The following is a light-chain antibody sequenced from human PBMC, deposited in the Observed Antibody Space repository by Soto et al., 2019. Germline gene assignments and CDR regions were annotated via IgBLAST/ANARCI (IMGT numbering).Light chain of an antibody. J-gene: IGKJ4*01. CDR1: QSVSHH. CDR2: DAS. CDR3: QQRSNWPPILT. V-gene: IGKV3-11*01. Sequence: EIVLTQSPATLSLSPGERATLSCRASQSVSHHLAWYQQKPGQPPRLLIYDASNRAAGIPARFSGSGSGTDFTLTISSLEPEDIAVYYCQQRSNWPPILTFGGGTKVEIK.